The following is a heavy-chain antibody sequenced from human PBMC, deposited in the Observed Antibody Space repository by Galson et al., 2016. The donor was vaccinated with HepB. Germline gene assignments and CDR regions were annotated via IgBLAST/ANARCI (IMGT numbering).Heavy chain of an antibody. Sequence: SLRLSCAASGFTFSTYGMHWVRQAPGKGLEWVAVISYDGDTKSHADSGKGRFTISRDNSKNTLYLQMHRLRFEDTAVYYCASDPRQWQRGYNYGFEYWGQGTLVSVSS. J-gene: IGHJ4*02. V-gene: IGHV3-30*03. CDR3: ASDPRQWQRGYNYGFEY. CDR1: GFTFSTYG. CDR2: ISYDGDTK. D-gene: IGHD5-18*01.